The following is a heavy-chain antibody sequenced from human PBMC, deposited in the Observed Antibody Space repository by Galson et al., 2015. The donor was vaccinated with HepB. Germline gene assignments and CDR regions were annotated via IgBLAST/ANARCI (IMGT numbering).Heavy chain of an antibody. V-gene: IGHV4-59*08. CDR3: ARQAAGCNWYFDL. D-gene: IGHD6-13*01. J-gene: IGHJ2*01. Sequence: SETLSLTCTVSGGSISSDYWSWIRQAPGKGLEWIWCMFYTVSSNYNPSLKSRFTISVDTSRNQSTLKVRSLTAADSAVDYCARQAAGCNWYFDLWGRGTLVTVSS. CDR1: GGSISSDY. CDR2: MFYTVSS.